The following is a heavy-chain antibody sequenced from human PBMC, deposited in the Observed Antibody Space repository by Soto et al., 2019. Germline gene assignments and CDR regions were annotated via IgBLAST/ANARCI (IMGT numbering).Heavy chain of an antibody. Sequence: PSGTRSLTCSVSGDSISNLDYFWAWIRQPPGEALEYIGYIYKSATTYYNPSFESRVAISVDTSKSQFSLNVTSVTAADTAVYFCARGRYCLTGRCFPNWFDSWGQGARVTVSS. V-gene: IGHV4-30-4*02. D-gene: IGHD7-27*01. CDR2: IYKSATT. J-gene: IGHJ5*01. CDR1: GDSISNLDYF. CDR3: ARGRYCLTGRCFPNWFDS.